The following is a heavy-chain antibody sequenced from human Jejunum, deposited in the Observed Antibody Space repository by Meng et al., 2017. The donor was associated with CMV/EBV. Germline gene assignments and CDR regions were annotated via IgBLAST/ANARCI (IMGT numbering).Heavy chain of an antibody. J-gene: IGHJ4*02. CDR3: ARDGGRKEDY. CDR1: GLSFRNYW. Sequence: CAASGLSFRNYWMTWVRQAPGKGLEWVANIKEDGSDMYYVDSVKGRFTISRDNTKNSLYLQMISLRAEDTAVYYCARDGGRKEDYWGQGTLVTVSS. CDR2: IKEDGSDM. V-gene: IGHV3-7*01. D-gene: IGHD3-16*01.